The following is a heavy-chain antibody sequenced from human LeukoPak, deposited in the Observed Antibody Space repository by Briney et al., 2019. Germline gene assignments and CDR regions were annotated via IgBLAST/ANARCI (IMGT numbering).Heavy chain of an antibody. J-gene: IGHJ3*02. D-gene: IGHD3-22*01. Sequence: PGESLKISCKGSGYSFSTYWIGWVRQMPGKGLEWMGIIYPGDSDTRYSPSFQGQVTISADKSISTAYLQWSSLKASDTAMYCCASHYDSSVYYYNAFDIWGQGTMVTVSS. CDR2: IYPGDSDT. CDR1: GYSFSTYW. V-gene: IGHV5-51*01. CDR3: ASHYDSSVYYYNAFDI.